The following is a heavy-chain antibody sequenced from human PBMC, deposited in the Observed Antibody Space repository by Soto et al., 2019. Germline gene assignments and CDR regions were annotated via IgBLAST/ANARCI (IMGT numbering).Heavy chain of an antibody. CDR3: AREIRTVSAYYGMDV. V-gene: IGHV4-31*11. D-gene: IGHD4-17*01. Sequence: TLSLNWAGYGVSVAHGGCYWTWMRPHPGKGLEWIGYIYYSGSTYYNPSLKSRVTISVDTSKNQFSLKLSSVTAADTAVYYCAREIRTVSAYYGMDVWVQGTTVTGSS. J-gene: IGHJ6*02. CDR2: IYYSGST. CDR1: GVSVAHGGCY.